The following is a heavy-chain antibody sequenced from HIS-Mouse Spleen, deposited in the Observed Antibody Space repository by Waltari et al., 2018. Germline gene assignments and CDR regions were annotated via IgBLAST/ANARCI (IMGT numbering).Heavy chain of an antibody. CDR2: IYYSGGT. V-gene: IGHV4-39*07. CDR3: AREIPYSSSWYDWYFDL. Sequence: QLQLQESGPGLVKPSETLSLTCTVSGGSISSSSYYWGWIRQPPGKGLEWIGSIYYSGGTDYNPSLKMRVTISVDTSKNQFSRKLSSVTAADTAVYYCAREIPYSSSWYDWYFDLWGRGTLVTVSS. D-gene: IGHD6-13*01. J-gene: IGHJ2*01. CDR1: GGSISSSSYY.